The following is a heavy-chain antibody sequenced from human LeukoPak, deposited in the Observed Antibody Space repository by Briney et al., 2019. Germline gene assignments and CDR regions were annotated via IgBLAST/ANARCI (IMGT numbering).Heavy chain of an antibody. Sequence: GGSLRLSCAASGFTFDDFAMHWVPHGPGRGLEGVSGINWKSDSIGYADSVRGRFTISSDNAKHSLHLQMNSLRVEDTAVYYCTKRARGGRQFDDWGQGTLVIVSS. V-gene: IGHV3-9*01. CDR1: GFTFDDFA. CDR3: TKRARGGRQFDD. D-gene: IGHD3-10*01. CDR2: INWKSDSI. J-gene: IGHJ4*02.